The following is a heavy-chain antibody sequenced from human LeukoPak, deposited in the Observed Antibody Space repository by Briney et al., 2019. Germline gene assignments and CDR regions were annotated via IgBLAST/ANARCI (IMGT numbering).Heavy chain of an antibody. D-gene: IGHD3-3*01. V-gene: IGHV4-59*01. J-gene: IGHJ6*03. Sequence: SETLSLTCTVSGGSISSYYWSWIRQPPGKGLEWIGYIHYSGSTTYNPSLKSRVTISVDTSKNQFSLKLSSVTAADTAVYYCARSSGKWSGDYYYYYMDVWGKGTTVTVSS. CDR1: GGSISSYY. CDR2: IHYSGST. CDR3: ARSSGKWSGDYYYYYMDV.